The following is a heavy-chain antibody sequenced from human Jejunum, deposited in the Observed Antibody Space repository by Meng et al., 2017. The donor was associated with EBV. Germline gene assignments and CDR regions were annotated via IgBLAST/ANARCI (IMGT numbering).Heavy chain of an antibody. Sequence: QVQLRESGPGLVKPSETLFLTCTVSGDSVSSRSYYWNWIRQPPGKGLEWIGYMYYSGSSNYNPSLKSRVTISIDMSKNQFSLKLNSVTAADTAVYYCAGDRRAYCGSDCNPLDYWGQGTLVTVSS. V-gene: IGHV4-61*01. CDR2: MYYSGSS. CDR1: GDSVSSRSYY. D-gene: IGHD2-21*02. CDR3: AGDRRAYCGSDCNPLDY. J-gene: IGHJ4*02.